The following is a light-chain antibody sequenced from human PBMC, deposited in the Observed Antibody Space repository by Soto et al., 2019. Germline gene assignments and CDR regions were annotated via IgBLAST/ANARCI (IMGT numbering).Light chain of an antibody. Sequence: QSVLTHLPSASGTPGQRVTTSCSGSSSNIGSNTVNWYQQLPGTAPKLVIYSNNQRRSGVPDRFSGSKSGTSASLAISGLQSEDEADYYCVAWDDSLNGYVVFGGGTKVTVL. V-gene: IGLV1-44*01. CDR1: SSNIGSNT. CDR3: VAWDDSLNGYVV. CDR2: SNN. J-gene: IGLJ2*01.